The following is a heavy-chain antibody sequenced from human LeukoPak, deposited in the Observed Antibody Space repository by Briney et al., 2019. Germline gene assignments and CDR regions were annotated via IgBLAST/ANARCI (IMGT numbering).Heavy chain of an antibody. Sequence: GGSLRLSCAASGFTFSSYAMYWVRQAPGKRLEWVAVISYDGSNKYYADSVKGRFTISRDNSKNTLYLQMNSLRAEDTAVYYCARDFLNYYYYGMDVWGQGTTVTVSS. CDR1: GFTFSSYA. V-gene: IGHV3-30*04. CDR3: ARDFLNYYYYGMDV. J-gene: IGHJ6*02. D-gene: IGHD2/OR15-2a*01. CDR2: ISYDGSNK.